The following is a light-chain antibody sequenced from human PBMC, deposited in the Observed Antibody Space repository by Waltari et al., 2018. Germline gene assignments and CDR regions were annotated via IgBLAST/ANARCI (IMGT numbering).Light chain of an antibody. CDR2: EVF. CDR3: CSYAGRGTYV. Sequence: QSALTQPASVSGTPGQSIPISCSGTTSDFGCYDLVSWYQQHPGEAPKLLICEVFKRPPDTSSRFSGAKSGSTASLTISGLQPEDEADYYCCSYAGRGTYVFGSGTKVTVL. J-gene: IGLJ1*01. CDR1: TSDFGCYDL. V-gene: IGLV2-23*02.